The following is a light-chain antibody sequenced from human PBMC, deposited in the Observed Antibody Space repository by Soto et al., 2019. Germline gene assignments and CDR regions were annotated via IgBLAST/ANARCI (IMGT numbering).Light chain of an antibody. V-gene: IGKV3-15*01. CDR2: GAS. J-gene: IGKJ2*01. CDR1: QSVSSN. CDR3: QQYNNWTMYT. Sequence: EIVRTQSPATLSVSPGERATLSCRASQSVSSNLAWYQQKPGQAPRLLIYGASNRATGIPARFSGSGSGTEFTLTLSSLQSEDFAVYYCQQYNNWTMYTFGQGTKLESK.